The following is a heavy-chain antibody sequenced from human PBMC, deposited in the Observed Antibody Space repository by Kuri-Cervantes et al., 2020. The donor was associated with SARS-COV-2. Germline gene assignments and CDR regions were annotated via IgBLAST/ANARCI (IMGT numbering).Heavy chain of an antibody. Sequence: SETLSLTCTVSGGSISSYYWSWIRQPPGKGLEWIGSIYYSGSTYYNPSLKSRLTISVDTSKNQYSLKLSSVTAADTAVYYCARGTYDFWTLDYWGQATLVTVSS. CDR1: GGSISSYY. J-gene: IGHJ4*02. D-gene: IGHD3-3*01. CDR3: ARGTYDFWTLDY. CDR2: IYYSGST. V-gene: IGHV4-59*04.